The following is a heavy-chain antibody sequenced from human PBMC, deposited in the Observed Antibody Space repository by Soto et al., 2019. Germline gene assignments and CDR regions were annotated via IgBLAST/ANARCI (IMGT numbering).Heavy chain of an antibody. Sequence: GVSLGLSCAASGVPLSSYGIHWVRQAPGKGLEWVAVIWHDGSNKYYADSVKGRFTISRDNSKNTLSLQMNSLRAEDTALYYCARDSARAAAGGYYYYGMDVWGQGTTVTVSS. V-gene: IGHV3-33*01. CDR2: IWHDGSNK. CDR3: ARDSARAAAGGYYYYGMDV. J-gene: IGHJ6*02. D-gene: IGHD6-13*01. CDR1: GVPLSSYG.